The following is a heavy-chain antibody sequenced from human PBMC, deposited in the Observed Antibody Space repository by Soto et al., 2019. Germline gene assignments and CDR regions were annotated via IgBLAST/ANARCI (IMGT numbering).Heavy chain of an antibody. D-gene: IGHD3-3*01. CDR1: GFTFSSYA. Sequence: PGGSLRLSCAASGFTFSSYAMHWVRQAPGKGLEWVAVISYDGSNKYYADSVKGRFTISRDNSKNTLYLQMNSLRAEDTAVYYGARDRYYVFGSGPTSQGMAVWAKGPTVPVPP. J-gene: IGHJ6*04. CDR3: ARDRYYVFGSGPTSQGMAV. V-gene: IGHV3-30-3*01. CDR2: ISYDGSNK.